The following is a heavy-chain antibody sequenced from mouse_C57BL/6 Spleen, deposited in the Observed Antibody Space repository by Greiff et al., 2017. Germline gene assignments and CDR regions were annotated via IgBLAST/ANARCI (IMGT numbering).Heavy chain of an antibody. J-gene: IGHJ2*01. CDR2: ISYDGSN. CDR3: ASKGIDYDPFDY. CDR1: GYSITSGYY. Sequence: EVQLQQSGPGLVKPSQSLSLTCSVTGYSITSGYYWNWIRQFPGNKLEWMGYISYDGSNNYNPSLKNRIPITRDTSKNQFFLKLNSVTTEDTATYYCASKGIDYDPFDYWGQGTTLTVSS. D-gene: IGHD2-4*01. V-gene: IGHV3-6*01.